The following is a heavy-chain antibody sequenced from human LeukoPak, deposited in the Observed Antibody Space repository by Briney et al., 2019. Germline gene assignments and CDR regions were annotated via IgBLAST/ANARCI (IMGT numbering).Heavy chain of an antibody. Sequence: GGSLRLSCAASGFTFSSYGMHWVRQAPGKGLEWVAFIRYDGSNKYYADSVKGRFTISRDNSKNTLYLQMNSLRAEDTAVYYCAKDYYGDSPYYFDYWGQGTLVTVSS. D-gene: IGHD4-17*01. CDR1: GFTFSSYG. V-gene: IGHV3-30*02. CDR2: IRYDGSNK. J-gene: IGHJ4*02. CDR3: AKDYYGDSPYYFDY.